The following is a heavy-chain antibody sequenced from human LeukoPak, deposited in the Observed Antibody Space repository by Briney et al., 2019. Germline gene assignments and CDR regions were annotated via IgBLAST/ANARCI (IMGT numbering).Heavy chain of an antibody. J-gene: IGHJ4*02. CDR2: VKRDGSEK. V-gene: IGHV3-7*01. CDR1: GFTFSSYG. CDR3: ARDGSYGSGSPDY. Sequence: PGGSLRLSCAASGFTFSSYGMHWVRQAPGKGLDWVANVKRDGSEKYYGDSVKGRFTISKDNAKDSVYLQMNSLRVEDTGIYYCARDGSYGSGSPDYWGQGTLVTVSS. D-gene: IGHD3-10*01.